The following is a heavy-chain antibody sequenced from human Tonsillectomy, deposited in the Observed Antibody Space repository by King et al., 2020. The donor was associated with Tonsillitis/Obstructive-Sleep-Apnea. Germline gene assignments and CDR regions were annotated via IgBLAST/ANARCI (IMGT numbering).Heavy chain of an antibody. J-gene: IGHJ6*03. Sequence: QLVQSGAEVKKPGESLKISCKGSGYTFVNYWIGWVRQMPGKGLEWMGIIYHGDSDTTYSPSFQGQVTISADKSISTAYLLWSSLKASDTGMYYCARRVGYYSMDVWGKGTTVTVSS. CDR2: IYHGDSDT. D-gene: IGHD1-26*01. CDR1: GYTFVNYW. V-gene: IGHV5-51*01. CDR3: ARRVGYYSMDV.